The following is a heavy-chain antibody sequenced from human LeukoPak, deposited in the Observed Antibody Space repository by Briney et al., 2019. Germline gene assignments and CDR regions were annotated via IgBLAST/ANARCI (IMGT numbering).Heavy chain of an antibody. J-gene: IGHJ3*02. CDR2: INPNSGGA. CDR1: GYTFTGHY. CDR3: ARDREEGSTDDAFDT. Sequence: ASVKVSCKASGYTFTGHYMHWVRQAPGQGLEWMGRINPNSGGANYAQKFQGRVTMTRDTSISTAYMELSGLRSDDTAVYYCARDREEGSTDDAFDTWGQGTRVIVSS. V-gene: IGHV1-2*06. D-gene: IGHD3-10*01.